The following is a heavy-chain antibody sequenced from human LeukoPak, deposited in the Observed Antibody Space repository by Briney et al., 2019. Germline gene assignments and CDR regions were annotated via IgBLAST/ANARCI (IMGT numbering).Heavy chain of an antibody. J-gene: IGHJ4*02. Sequence: ASVKVSCKASGGTFSSYAISWVRQAPGQGLEWMGWISAYNGNTNYAQKLQGRVTMTTDTSTSTAYMELRSLRSDDTAVYYCARDGSHGDYGDYWGQGTLVTVFS. CDR3: ARDGSHGDYGDY. D-gene: IGHD4-17*01. V-gene: IGHV1-18*01. CDR1: GGTFSSYA. CDR2: ISAYNGNT.